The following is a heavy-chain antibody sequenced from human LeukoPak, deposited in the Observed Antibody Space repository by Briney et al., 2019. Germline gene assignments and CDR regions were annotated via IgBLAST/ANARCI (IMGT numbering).Heavy chain of an antibody. CDR2: INPSCGST. D-gene: IGHD2-2*01. CDR3: ARGRCSSTSCYHFDY. CDR1: GYTFTSYY. V-gene: IGHV1-46*01. Sequence: ASVKVSCKASGYTFTSYYMHWVRQAPGQGLEWMGLINPSCGSTSYAQKFQGRVTMTTDTSTSTVYMELSSLRSEDTAVYYCARGRCSSTSCYHFDYWGQGTLVTVSS. J-gene: IGHJ4*02.